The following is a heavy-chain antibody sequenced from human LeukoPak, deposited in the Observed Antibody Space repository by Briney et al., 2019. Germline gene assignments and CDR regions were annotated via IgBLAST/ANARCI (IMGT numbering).Heavy chain of an antibody. J-gene: IGHJ3*02. CDR3: ARAAGDTIFGVVIISDAFDI. D-gene: IGHD3-3*01. CDR1: GGSISSYY. V-gene: IGHV4-59*12. CDR2: IYYSGST. Sequence: SETLSLTCTVSGGSISSYYWSWIRQPPGKGLEWIGYIYYSGSTNYNPSLKSRVTISVDRSKNQFSLKLSSVTAADTAVYYCARAAGDTIFGVVIISDAFDIWGQGTMVTVSS.